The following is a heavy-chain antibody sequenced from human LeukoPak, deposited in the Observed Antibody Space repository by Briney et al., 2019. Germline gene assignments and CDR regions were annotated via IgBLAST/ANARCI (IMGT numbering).Heavy chain of an antibody. J-gene: IGHJ4*02. CDR1: GITLSNYG. Sequence: GGSLRLSCAVSGITLSNYGMSWVRQAPGKGLEWVAGISDSGGRTNYADSVKGRFTISRDNPKNTLFLQMNSLRAEDTAVYYCASLGGTYDYWGQGTRVTVSS. CDR3: ASLGGTYDY. CDR2: ISDSGGRT. D-gene: IGHD1-26*01. V-gene: IGHV3-23*01.